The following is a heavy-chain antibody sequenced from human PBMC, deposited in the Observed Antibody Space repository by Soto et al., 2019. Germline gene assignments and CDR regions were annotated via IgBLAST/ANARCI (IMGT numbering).Heavy chain of an antibody. CDR2: INHSGST. D-gene: IGHD2-2*01. Sequence: SETLSLTCAVYGGSFSGYYWSWIRQPPGKGLEWIGEINHSGSTNYNPSLKSRVTISVDTSKNQFSLKLSSVTAADTAVYYCARGEVIVVVPAASPWWFAPWGQGTLVTVSS. CDR1: GGSFSGYY. J-gene: IGHJ5*02. CDR3: ARGEVIVVVPAASPWWFAP. V-gene: IGHV4-34*01.